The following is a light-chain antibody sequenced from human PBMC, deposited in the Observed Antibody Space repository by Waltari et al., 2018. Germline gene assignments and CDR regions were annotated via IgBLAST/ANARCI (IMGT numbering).Light chain of an antibody. CDR3: QQYGNSPPFS. V-gene: IGKV3-20*01. Sequence: EIVLTQSPGTLSLSPGERATLSCRASQSVSSSYLAWYQQKPGQAPRLLIYGVSYRATGIPDRFSGSGSGTDFTLTISRLEPEEFAVYYCQQYGNSPPFSFGPGTKVDIK. CDR2: GVS. J-gene: IGKJ3*01. CDR1: QSVSSSY.